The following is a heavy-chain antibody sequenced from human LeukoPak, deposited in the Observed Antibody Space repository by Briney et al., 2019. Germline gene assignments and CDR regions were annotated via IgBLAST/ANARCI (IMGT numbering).Heavy chain of an antibody. Sequence: GGSLRLSCAASGFTVSSNYMSGVRQAPGKGLEWVSVIYSGGSTYYADSVKGRFTISRDNSKNTLYLQMNSLKAEDTAVYYCASISRAAGNLDIWGQGTMVTVSS. CDR1: GFTVSSNY. CDR3: ASISRAAGNLDI. J-gene: IGHJ3*02. D-gene: IGHD6-13*01. V-gene: IGHV3-53*01. CDR2: IYSGGST.